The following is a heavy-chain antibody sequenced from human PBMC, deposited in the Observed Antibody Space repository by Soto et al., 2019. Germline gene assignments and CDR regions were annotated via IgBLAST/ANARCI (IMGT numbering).Heavy chain of an antibody. V-gene: IGHV4-4*02. J-gene: IGHJ5*01. CDR3: GREGRLDLFES. CDR1: GDSIKTETW. D-gene: IGHD3-3*01. Sequence: PSETRSLTCAVSGDSIKTETWWSWLRQLPGTGLEWIGEIKHTGDANANPALRSRVSMSVDRTKNQFFLNLRSVSAADTAVYFCGREGRLDLFESCGQGTLVIVSS. CDR2: IKHTGDA.